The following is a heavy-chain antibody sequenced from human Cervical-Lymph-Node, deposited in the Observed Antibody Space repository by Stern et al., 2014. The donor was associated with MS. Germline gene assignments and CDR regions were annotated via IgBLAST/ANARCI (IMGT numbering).Heavy chain of an antibody. J-gene: IGHJ5*02. Sequence: QVQLQQWGAGLLQPSETLSLTCAVYGVSFSDYQWSWIRQPPGKGLEWIGEINHSGSTEYNPSLKSRLTIAVDSSKNQFSLRLNSVIAADAAVYYCARGGRRNWFDPWGQGTPVTVSS. CDR2: INHSGST. V-gene: IGHV4-34*01. CDR1: GVSFSDYQ. CDR3: ARGGRRNWFDP. D-gene: IGHD1-14*01.